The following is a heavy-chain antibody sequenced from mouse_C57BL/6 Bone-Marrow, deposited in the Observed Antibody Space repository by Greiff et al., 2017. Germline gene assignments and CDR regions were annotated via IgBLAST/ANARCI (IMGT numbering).Heavy chain of an antibody. Sequence: QVKLQQPGAELVKPGASVKMSCTASGYTFTSYWITWVKQRPGQGLEWIGDIYPGSGSTNYHEKFKSKATLTVDTSSSTAYMQLSSLTSEDSAVYYCARPYYRNYWYCDVWGTGTTVTVSS. J-gene: IGHJ1*03. CDR1: GYTFTSYW. CDR2: IYPGSGST. D-gene: IGHD2-14*01. CDR3: ARPYYRNYWYCDV. V-gene: IGHV1-55*01.